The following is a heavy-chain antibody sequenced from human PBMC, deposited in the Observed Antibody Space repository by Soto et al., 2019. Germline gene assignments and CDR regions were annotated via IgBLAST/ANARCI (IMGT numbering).Heavy chain of an antibody. V-gene: IGHV4-59*01. J-gene: IGHJ4*02. CDR3: ARVGVATISPFDY. CDR2: IYYSGST. CDR1: GGSLSSYY. Sequence: SDTLSLTCTVSGGSLSSYYWSWIRQPPGKGLEWIGYIYYSGSTNYNPSLKSRVTISVDTSKNQFSLKLSSVTAADTAVYYCARVGVATISPFDYWGQGTLVNVSS. D-gene: IGHD5-12*01.